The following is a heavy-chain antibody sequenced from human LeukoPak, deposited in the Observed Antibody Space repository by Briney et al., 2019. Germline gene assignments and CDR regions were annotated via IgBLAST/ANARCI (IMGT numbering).Heavy chain of an antibody. CDR2: IYTSGST. CDR1: GVSISSYY. J-gene: IGHJ6*03. D-gene: IGHD5-12*01. CDR3: ARTTIYYYMDV. V-gene: IGHV4-4*07. Sequence: PAEPLSLICCVCGVSISSYYWSWLRQPAGGGLEWIGRIYTSGSTNYNPSLKSRVTISADKSKNQWSLKLISMTAADTAVYYCARTTIYYYMDVWGKGTTVTVSS.